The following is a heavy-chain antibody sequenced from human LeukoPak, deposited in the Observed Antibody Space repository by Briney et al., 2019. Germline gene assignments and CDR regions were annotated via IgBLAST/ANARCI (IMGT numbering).Heavy chain of an antibody. D-gene: IGHD6-13*01. Sequence: ASVKVSCKASGYTFTSYGISWVRQAPGQGLEWMGWISAYNGNTNYAQKLQGRVTMTTDTSTSTAYMELRSLRSDDTGVYYCARGPSSIAAADYYFDYWGQGTLVTVSS. CDR3: ARGPSSIAAADYYFDY. V-gene: IGHV1-18*04. CDR2: ISAYNGNT. CDR1: GYTFTSYG. J-gene: IGHJ4*02.